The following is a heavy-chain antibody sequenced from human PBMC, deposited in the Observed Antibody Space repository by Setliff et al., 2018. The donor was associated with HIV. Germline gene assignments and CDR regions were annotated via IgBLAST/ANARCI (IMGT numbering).Heavy chain of an antibody. D-gene: IGHD2-15*01. J-gene: IGHJ4*02. CDR1: GYTFTSLD. V-gene: IGHV1-8*01. CDR2: LNPTSGNT. Sequence: ASVKVSCKASGYTFTSLDINWVRQATGQGPEWMGWLNPTSGNTGSAQRFQGRVTMTRNTSISIAYMELGNLRSEDTAVYYCARGAPGRSCSGGSCSYFDYWGQGTLVTVSS. CDR3: ARGAPGRSCSGGSCSYFDY.